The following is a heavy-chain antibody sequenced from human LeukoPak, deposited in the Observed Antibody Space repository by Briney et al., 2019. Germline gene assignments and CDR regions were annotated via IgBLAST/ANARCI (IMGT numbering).Heavy chain of an antibody. CDR2: INWNGGST. CDR1: GFTFDDYG. V-gene: IGHV3-20*04. J-gene: IGHJ4*01. Sequence: PGGSLRLSCAASGFTFDDYGMSWVRQAPGKGLEWVSGINWNGGSTGYADSVKGRFTISRDNAKNTLYLQMNSLRAEDTAMYYCARAVYYSNYLGYWGQGTLVTVSS. CDR3: ARAVYYSNYLGY. D-gene: IGHD3-10*01.